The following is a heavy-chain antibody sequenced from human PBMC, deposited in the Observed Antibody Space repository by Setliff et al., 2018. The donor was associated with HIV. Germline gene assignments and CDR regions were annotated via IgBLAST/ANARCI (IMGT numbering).Heavy chain of an antibody. V-gene: IGHV1-69*13. D-gene: IGHD3-22*01. CDR1: GGTFRSHE. CDR2: IAPILNTG. Sequence: EASVKVSCKASGGTFRSHEISWVRQAPGQGLGWMGGIAPILNTGNYAPKFQGRVTITADESTTTAYMELSSLRSEDTAVYYCARIPNHSSGFDYWGQGTPVTVSS. J-gene: IGHJ4*02. CDR3: ARIPNHSSGFDY.